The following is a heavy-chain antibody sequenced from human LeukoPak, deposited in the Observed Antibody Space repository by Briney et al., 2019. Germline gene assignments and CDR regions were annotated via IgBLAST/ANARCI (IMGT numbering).Heavy chain of an antibody. CDR3: ARDLGIAARPDY. D-gene: IGHD6-6*01. Sequence: PSETLSLTCTVSGYSISSGYYWGWIRPPPGKGLEWIGSIYHSGSTYYNPSLKRRVTISVDTSKNQFSLKLSSVTAADTAVYYCARDLGIAARPDYWGQGTLVTVSS. J-gene: IGHJ4*02. CDR2: IYHSGST. CDR1: GYSISSGYY. V-gene: IGHV4-38-2*02.